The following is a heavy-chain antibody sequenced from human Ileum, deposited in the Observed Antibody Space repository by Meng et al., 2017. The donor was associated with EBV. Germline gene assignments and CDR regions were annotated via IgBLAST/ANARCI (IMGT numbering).Heavy chain of an antibody. Sequence: LQLQESGPGLVKPSETLSLTCTVSGGPINSSSYYWGWIRQPPGKGLEWIGSIYYSGRTYHNPSLKSRVTISVDTSKNQFSLKLSSVTAADTAVYYCARPIAAAGWFDPWGQGTLVTVSS. D-gene: IGHD6-13*01. V-gene: IGHV4-39*01. CDR1: GGPINSSSYY. J-gene: IGHJ5*02. CDR3: ARPIAAAGWFDP. CDR2: IYYSGRT.